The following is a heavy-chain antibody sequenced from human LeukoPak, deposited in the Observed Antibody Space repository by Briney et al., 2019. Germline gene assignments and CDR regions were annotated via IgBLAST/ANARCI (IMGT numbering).Heavy chain of an antibody. CDR3: AKGYYYDNSGESYDY. Sequence: GGTLTLSCAASGFTFRNYGMNWVRQAPGKGLEWVSLMSGSGARTYYPDSVKGRFTISRDNSKNTLYLHTNSMRAEDTAVYYCAKGYYYDNSGESYDYWGQGTLVTVSS. CDR2: MSGSGART. CDR1: GFTFRNYG. J-gene: IGHJ4*02. D-gene: IGHD3-22*01. V-gene: IGHV3-23*01.